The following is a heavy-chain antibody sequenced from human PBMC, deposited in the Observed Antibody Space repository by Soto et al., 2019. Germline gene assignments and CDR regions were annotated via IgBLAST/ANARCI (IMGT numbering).Heavy chain of an antibody. Sequence: QVQLVESGGGVVQPGRSLRLSCAASGFTFSSYVMHWARQAPGQGLEWVAFILYDGTNKYYTDSVKGRFTISRDNSKSTLYLQRNSLRSEDTAVYYCARDRAVAGISRSFDYWGHGTLVTVSS. CDR3: ARDRAVAGISRSFDY. CDR2: ILYDGTNK. CDR1: GFTFSSYV. V-gene: IGHV3-30-3*01. J-gene: IGHJ4*01. D-gene: IGHD6-19*01.